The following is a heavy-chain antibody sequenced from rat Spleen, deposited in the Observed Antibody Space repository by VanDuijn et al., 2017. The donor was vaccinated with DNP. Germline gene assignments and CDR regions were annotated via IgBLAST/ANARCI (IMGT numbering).Heavy chain of an antibody. CDR3: TRRHIGGYNYGYYWYFDF. CDR2: ISYDGGTP. D-gene: IGHD1-11*01. CDR1: RITFSDHN. V-gene: IGHV5-7*01. Sequence: EVQLVESGGGLVQPGRSLKLSCAVSRITFSDHNMAWVRQAPKKGLEWVATISYDGGTPYYRDSVKGRFTISRDNAKSTLYLQMDSLRSEDTATYFCTRRHIGGYNYGYYWYFDFWGPGTMVTVSS. J-gene: IGHJ1*01.